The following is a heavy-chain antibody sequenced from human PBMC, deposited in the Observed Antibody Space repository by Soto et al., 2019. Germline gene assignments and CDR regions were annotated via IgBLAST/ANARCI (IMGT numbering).Heavy chain of an antibody. CDR2: IYYSGST. CDR1: GGSISSGGYY. Sequence: TLSLTCTVSGGSISSGGYYWSWIRQHPGKGLEWIGYIYYSGSTYYNPSLKSRVTISVDTSKNQFSLKLSSVTAADTAVYYCARVVAAIMAKYYFDYWGQGTLVTVSS. D-gene: IGHD2-15*01. V-gene: IGHV4-31*03. J-gene: IGHJ4*02. CDR3: ARVVAAIMAKYYFDY.